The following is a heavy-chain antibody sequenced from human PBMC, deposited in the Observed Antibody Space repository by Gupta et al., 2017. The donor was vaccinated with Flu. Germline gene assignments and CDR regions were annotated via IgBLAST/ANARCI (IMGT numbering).Heavy chain of an antibody. Sequence: QVQLVQSGAEVKKPGASVKVSCKASGYTFTSYYMHWVRQAPGQRLEWMGIINPSGGSTSYAQKFQGRVTMTRDTSTSTVYMELSSLRSEDTAVYYCARDTAGYSSGWYWVPFMPTDESPLYNWFDPWGQGTLVTVSS. CDR1: GYTFTSYY. V-gene: IGHV1-46*01. CDR2: INPSGGST. CDR3: ARDTAGYSSGWYWVPFMPTDESPLYNWFDP. J-gene: IGHJ5*02. D-gene: IGHD6-19*01.